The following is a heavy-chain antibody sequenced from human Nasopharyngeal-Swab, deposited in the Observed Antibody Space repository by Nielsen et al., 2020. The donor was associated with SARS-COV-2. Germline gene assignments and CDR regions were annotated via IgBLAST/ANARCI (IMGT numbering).Heavy chain of an antibody. D-gene: IGHD6-19*01. CDR1: GGSISSSSYY. V-gene: IGHV4-39*01. CDR3: ARRGRIAVAGFFDY. Sequence: SETLSLTCTVYGGSISSSSYYWGWIRQPPGKGLEWIGSIYYSGSTYYNPSLKSRVTISVDPSKNQFSLKLSSVTAADTAVYYCARRGRIAVAGFFDYWGQGTLVTVSS. J-gene: IGHJ4*02. CDR2: IYYSGST.